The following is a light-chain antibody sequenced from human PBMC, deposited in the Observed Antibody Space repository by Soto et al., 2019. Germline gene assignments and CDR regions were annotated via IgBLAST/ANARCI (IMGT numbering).Light chain of an antibody. CDR3: QHYNELPLT. V-gene: IGKV3D-15*01. Sequence: EIVMTQSPATLSVSPGERATLSCRASQSVSSNLAWYQQKPGQAPRLLIYDASNRATGIPARFSGSGSGTDFTLTISSLQSEDFAVYYCQHYNELPLTFGGGTKVDIK. CDR1: QSVSSN. CDR2: DAS. J-gene: IGKJ4*01.